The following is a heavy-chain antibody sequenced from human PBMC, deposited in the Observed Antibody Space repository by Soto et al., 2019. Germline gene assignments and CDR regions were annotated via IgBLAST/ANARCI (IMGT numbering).Heavy chain of an antibody. CDR1: GFSISRSH. D-gene: IGHD1-20*01. Sequence: HPGGALRLSCAVSGFSISRSHMNWVRQAPGKGLEWVSVIYSGGSTYYAVSVKGRFTISRDNSKNTVFLQMNSLRAEDTAVYYCVRSPNKYNVAWYLDYGGQGTLVTVSS. J-gene: IGHJ4*02. CDR2: IYSGGST. V-gene: IGHV3-53*01. CDR3: VRSPNKYNVAWYLDY.